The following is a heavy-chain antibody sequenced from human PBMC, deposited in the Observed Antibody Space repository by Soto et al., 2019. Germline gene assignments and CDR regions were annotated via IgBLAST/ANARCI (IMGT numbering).Heavy chain of an antibody. V-gene: IGHV4-4*07. CDR2: ISSGGST. D-gene: IGHD3-10*01. CDR3: ARAPGGFGEFSLDY. CDR1: GGSIRDYY. J-gene: IGHJ4*02. Sequence: SETLSLTCTVSGGSIRDYYWSWIRQPAGKGLEWIGRISSGGSTNYNPSLKSRVTMSVDTSKNQFSLKLTSVAAADTAVYYCARAPGGFGEFSLDYWGQGTLVTVSS.